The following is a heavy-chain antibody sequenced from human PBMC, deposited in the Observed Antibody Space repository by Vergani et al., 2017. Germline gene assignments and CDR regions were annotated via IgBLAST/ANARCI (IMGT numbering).Heavy chain of an antibody. V-gene: IGHV1-69*08. D-gene: IGHD4-17*01. J-gene: IGHJ3*02. CDR1: GGTFSSYT. Sequence: QVQLVQSGAEVKKPGSSVKVSCKASGGTFSSYTISWVRQAPGQGLEWMGRIIPILGIANYAQKFQGRVTITADKSTSTAYMELSSLRSEDTAVYYCARDRDYGDDGAFDIWGQGTMVTVSS. CDR3: ARDRDYGDDGAFDI. CDR2: IIPILGIA.